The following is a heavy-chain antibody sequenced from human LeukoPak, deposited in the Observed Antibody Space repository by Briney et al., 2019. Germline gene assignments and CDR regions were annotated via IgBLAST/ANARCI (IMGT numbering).Heavy chain of an antibody. V-gene: IGHV3-48*01. Sequence: GGSLRLSCAASGFTLSSYSMNRVRQAPGKGLEWVAYISSSSSTIYYADSVKGRFTIYRDNAKNSLYLTTNSLRAEDTAVYYCASGLWFGDNHYFDYWGQGTLVTVSS. CDR3: ASGLWFGDNHYFDY. D-gene: IGHD3-10*01. CDR2: ISSSSSTI. J-gene: IGHJ4*02. CDR1: GFTLSSYS.